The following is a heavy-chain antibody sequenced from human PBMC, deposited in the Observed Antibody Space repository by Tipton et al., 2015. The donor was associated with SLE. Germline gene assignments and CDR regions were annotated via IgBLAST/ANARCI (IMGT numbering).Heavy chain of an antibody. CDR2: INHSGST. D-gene: IGHD3-3*01. Sequence: TLSLTCAVYGGSFSDYSWSWIRQPPGKGLEWIGEINHSGSTNYNPSLKSRATISVDTSKIQFSLKLSSVTAADTAVYYCARGRLLEWLSTYYYYYGMDVWGHGTTVTVSS. CDR3: ARGRLLEWLSTYYYYYGMDV. J-gene: IGHJ6*02. V-gene: IGHV4-34*01. CDR1: GGSFSDYS.